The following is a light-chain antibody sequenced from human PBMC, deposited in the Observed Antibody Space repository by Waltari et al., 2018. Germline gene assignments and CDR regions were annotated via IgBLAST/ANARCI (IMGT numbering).Light chain of an antibody. CDR3: QQYYNAPLT. CDR1: QSILYRSHNRNA. V-gene: IGKV4-1*01. J-gene: IGKJ4*01. CDR2: WAA. Sequence: DIVMTQSPDSLAVSLGERATINCKSSQSILYRSHNRNALAWYQQKPGQPPKLPFFWAANRESRAPDRFSVGGSGTDFTLTISSLQAEDVAVYYCQQYYNAPLTFGGGTKVEIK.